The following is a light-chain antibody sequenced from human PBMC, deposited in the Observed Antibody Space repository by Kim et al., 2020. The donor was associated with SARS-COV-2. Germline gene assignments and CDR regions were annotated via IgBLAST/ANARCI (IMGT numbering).Light chain of an antibody. CDR1: SGHSSYA. V-gene: IGLV4-69*01. CDR2: LNSDGSH. CDR3: QTWGTGPYVV. Sequence: QPVLTHSPSASASLGASVKLTCTLSSGHSSYAIAWHQQQPEKGPRYLMKLNSDGSHSKGDGIPDRFSGSSSGAERYLTISSLQSEDEADYYCQTWGTGPYVVFGGGTQLTVL. J-gene: IGLJ2*01.